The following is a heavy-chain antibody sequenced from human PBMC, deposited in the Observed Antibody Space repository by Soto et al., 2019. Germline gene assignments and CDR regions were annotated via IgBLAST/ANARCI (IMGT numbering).Heavy chain of an antibody. J-gene: IGHJ4*02. CDR2: ISGYNGNT. D-gene: IGHD3-22*01. Sequence: QVQLVQSGAEVKKPGASVKVSCKASGYTFTIYGISWVRQAPGQGLEWMGWISGYNGNTDYAQNLQDRVTLTTDASTSSVYMELRSLRSDDPAGYYCARVDYYDSSGYYGYWGQGTLITVSS. V-gene: IGHV1-18*04. CDR3: ARVDYYDSSGYYGY. CDR1: GYTFTIYG.